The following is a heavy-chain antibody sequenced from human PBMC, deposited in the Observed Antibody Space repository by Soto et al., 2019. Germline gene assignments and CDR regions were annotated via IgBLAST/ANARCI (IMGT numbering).Heavy chain of an antibody. CDR3: ARDSTITYYDYGMDV. CDR1: GGSISSGGYY. J-gene: IGHJ6*02. V-gene: IGHV4-31*03. Sequence: QVQLQESGPGLVKPSQTLSLTCTVSGGSISSGGYYWSWIRQHPGKGLEWIGYIYYSGSTYYNPSLKSRVTISVDTSKNQFSLKLSSVTAADTAVYYCARDSTITYYDYGMDVWGQGTTVTVSS. D-gene: IGHD5-12*01. CDR2: IYYSGST.